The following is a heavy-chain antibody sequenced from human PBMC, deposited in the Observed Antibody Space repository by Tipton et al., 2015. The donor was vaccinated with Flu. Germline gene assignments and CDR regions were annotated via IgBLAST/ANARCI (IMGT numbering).Heavy chain of an antibody. D-gene: IGHD5/OR15-5a*01. J-gene: IGHJ3*01. Sequence: GSLRLSCAASGFSFSNYWMLWVRQAPGKGLVWVSRINSDGTATNYADSVKGRFTISRDNAKNTLFLEMNSLRAEDTAVYYCAREQSVYGDAFDLWGQGTVVTVSS. V-gene: IGHV3-74*01. CDR2: INSDGTAT. CDR1: GFSFSNYW. CDR3: AREQSVYGDAFDL.